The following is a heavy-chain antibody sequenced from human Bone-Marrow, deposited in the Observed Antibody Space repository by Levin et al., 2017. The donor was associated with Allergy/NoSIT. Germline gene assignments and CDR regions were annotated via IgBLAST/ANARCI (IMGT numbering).Heavy chain of an antibody. D-gene: IGHD6-6*01. CDR1: GFTFSNYG. V-gene: IGHV3-33*01. Sequence: SGGSLRLSCAAPGFTFSNYGIHWVRQAPGKGLEWVAVVGSGGSQKFYADSVKGRFTISRDDSKNTMYLQMNSLRAEDTAVYYCAREGHSTSSPYFDYWGQGTLVTVSS. CDR3: AREGHSTSSPYFDY. J-gene: IGHJ4*02. CDR2: VGSGGSQK.